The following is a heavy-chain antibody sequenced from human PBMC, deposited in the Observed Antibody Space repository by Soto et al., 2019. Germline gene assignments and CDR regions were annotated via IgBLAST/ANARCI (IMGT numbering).Heavy chain of an antibody. J-gene: IGHJ5*02. CDR1: GFTFSSYA. V-gene: IGHV3-23*01. CDR2: ISGSGGST. Sequence: EVQLLESGGGLVQPGGSLRLSCAASGFTFSSYAMSWVRQAPGKGLEWVSAISGSGGSTYYADSVKGRFTISRDNSKNTLYLQMNSLRAEDTAVYYCAKWRYCSGGSCPGWFDPWGQGTLVTVSS. D-gene: IGHD2-15*01. CDR3: AKWRYCSGGSCPGWFDP.